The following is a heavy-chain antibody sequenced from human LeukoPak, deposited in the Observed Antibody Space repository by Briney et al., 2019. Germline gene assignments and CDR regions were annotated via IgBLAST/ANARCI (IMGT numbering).Heavy chain of an antibody. CDR2: IIPIFGTA. V-gene: IGHV1-69*13. CDR1: GGTFSSYA. Sequence: SVKVSCKASGGTFSSYAISWVRRAPGQGLEWMGGIIPIFGTANYAQKFQGRVTITADESTSTAYMELSSLRSEDTAVYYCARGRITIFGVVIIDYFDYWGQGTLVTVSS. CDR3: ARGRITIFGVVIIDYFDY. D-gene: IGHD3-3*01. J-gene: IGHJ4*02.